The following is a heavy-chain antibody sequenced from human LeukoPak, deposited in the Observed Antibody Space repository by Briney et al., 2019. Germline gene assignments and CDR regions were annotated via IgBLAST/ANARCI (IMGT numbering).Heavy chain of an antibody. J-gene: IGHJ4*02. Sequence: GGSLRLSCAASGFTFSSYAMSWVRQAPGKGLEWASAISGSGGSTYYADSVKGRFTISRDNSKNTLYLQMNSLRAEDTAVYYCALASMVQGVTFDYWGQGTLVTVSS. D-gene: IGHD3-10*01. CDR2: ISGSGGST. CDR1: GFTFSSYA. CDR3: ALASMVQGVTFDY. V-gene: IGHV3-23*01.